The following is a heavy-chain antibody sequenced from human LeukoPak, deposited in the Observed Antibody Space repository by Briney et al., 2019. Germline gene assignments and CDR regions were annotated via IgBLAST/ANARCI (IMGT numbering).Heavy chain of an antibody. V-gene: IGHV3-21*01. J-gene: IGHJ4*02. CDR1: GFTFSSYS. D-gene: IGHD2-2*01. CDR2: ISSSSSYI. CDR3: ARDSYTSVVAQDY. Sequence: PGGSLRLSCAASGFTFSSYSMNWVRQAPGKRLEWVSSISSSSSYIYYADSVKGRFTISRDNAKNSLYLQMNSLRAEDTAVYYCARDSYTSVVAQDYWGQGTLVTVSS.